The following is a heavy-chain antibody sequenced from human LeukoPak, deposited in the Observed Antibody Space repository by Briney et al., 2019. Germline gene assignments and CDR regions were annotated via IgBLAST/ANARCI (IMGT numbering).Heavy chain of an antibody. CDR3: AREGQWLVPYYYYYGMDV. V-gene: IGHV3-30-3*01. CDR1: GFTFSSYA. J-gene: IGHJ6*02. Sequence: GMSLRLSCAASGFTFSSYAMHWVRQAPGKGLEWVADISYDGSNKYYAHSVKGRFSISRDNSKNTLYLQMYGLRAEDTAVYYCAREGQWLVPYYYYYGMDVWGQGTTVTVSS. D-gene: IGHD6-19*01. CDR2: ISYDGSNK.